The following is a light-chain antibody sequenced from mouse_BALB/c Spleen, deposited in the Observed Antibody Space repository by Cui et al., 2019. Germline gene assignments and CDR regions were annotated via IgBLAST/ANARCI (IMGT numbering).Light chain of an antibody. CDR3: QQGQSYPLT. J-gene: IGKJ5*01. CDR2: KAS. CDR1: QNIHVW. Sequence: QMNQSPSSLSASLGDTITITCHASQNIHVWLSWYQQKPGNIPKLLIYKASNLQTGVPSRFSGSGSGTGFTLTISSLQPEDIATYYCQQGQSYPLTFGAGTKLELK. V-gene: IGKV11-125*01.